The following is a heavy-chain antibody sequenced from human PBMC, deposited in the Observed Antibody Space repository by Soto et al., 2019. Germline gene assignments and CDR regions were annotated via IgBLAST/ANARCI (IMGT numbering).Heavy chain of an antibody. CDR1: GGSISSGYY. Sequence: SETLSLTCAVSGGSISSGYYWSWIRQHPGKGLEWIGYIYYSGSTYYNPSLKSRVTISVDTSKNQFSLKLSSVTAADTAVYYCASIQLWLGGMDVWGQGTTVTVSS. V-gene: IGHV4-31*11. J-gene: IGHJ6*02. D-gene: IGHD5-18*01. CDR3: ASIQLWLGGMDV. CDR2: IYYSGST.